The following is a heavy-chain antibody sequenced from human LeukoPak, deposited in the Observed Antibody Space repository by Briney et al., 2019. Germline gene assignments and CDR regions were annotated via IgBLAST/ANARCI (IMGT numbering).Heavy chain of an antibody. CDR1: GYTFTSYG. CDR2: ISAYNGNT. CDR3: ARDPMTTVVTPTDAFDI. V-gene: IGHV1-18*01. D-gene: IGHD4-23*01. Sequence: GASVKVSCKASGYTFTSYGISWVRQAPGQGPEWMGWISAYNGNTNYAQKLQGRVTMTTDTSTSTAYMELRSLRSDDTAVYYCARDPMTTVVTPTDAFDIWGQGTMVTVSS. J-gene: IGHJ3*02.